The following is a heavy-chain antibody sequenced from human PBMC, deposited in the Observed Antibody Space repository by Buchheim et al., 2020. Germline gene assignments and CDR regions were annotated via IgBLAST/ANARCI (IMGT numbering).Heavy chain of an antibody. V-gene: IGHV3-30*18. Sequence: QVQLVESGGGVVQPGRSLRLSCAASGFTFSSYGMHWVRQAPCKGLEWVAVISYDGNNIYYAESVKGRFTIYRDNSKNTLYLQMNSLRAEDTAVYYCAKDRGVGARYYYYGMDVWGQGTT. CDR1: GFTFSSYG. CDR2: ISYDGNNI. CDR3: AKDRGVGARYYYYGMDV. D-gene: IGHD1-26*01. J-gene: IGHJ6*02.